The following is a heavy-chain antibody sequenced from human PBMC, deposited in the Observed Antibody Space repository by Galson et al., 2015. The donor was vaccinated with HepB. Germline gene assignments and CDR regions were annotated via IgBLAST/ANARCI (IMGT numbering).Heavy chain of an antibody. CDR2: INHSGST. CDR3: ARDYDSSGYSI. CDR1: GGSFSGYY. Sequence: LSLTCAVYGGSFSGYYWSWIRQPPGKGLEWIGEINHSGSTNYNPSLKSRVTISVDTSKNQFSLKLSSVTAADTAVYYCARDYDSSGYSIWGQGTMVTVSS. D-gene: IGHD3-22*01. V-gene: IGHV4-34*01. J-gene: IGHJ3*02.